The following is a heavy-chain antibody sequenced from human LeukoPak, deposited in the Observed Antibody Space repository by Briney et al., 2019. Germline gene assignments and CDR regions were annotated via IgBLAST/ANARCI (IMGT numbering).Heavy chain of an antibody. J-gene: IGHJ4*02. CDR3: ASLEDSTGY. Sequence: SETLSLTCTVSGGSISGYYWSWIRQPAGKGLEWIGRIHTTGSTNYNPSLKSRVSMSLDTSKNQFSLKLSSVTAADMAVYYCASLEDSTGYWGQGTLVTVSS. D-gene: IGHD2/OR15-2a*01. V-gene: IGHV4-4*07. CDR2: IHTTGST. CDR1: GGSISGYY.